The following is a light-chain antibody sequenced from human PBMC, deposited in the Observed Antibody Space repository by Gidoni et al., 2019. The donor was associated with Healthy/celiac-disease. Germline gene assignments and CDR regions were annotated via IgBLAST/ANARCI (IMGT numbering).Light chain of an antibody. CDR1: PSVSSN. V-gene: IGKV3-15*01. CDR2: GAS. J-gene: IGKJ1*01. Sequence: ETVMTQSPATLSVSPGERATLSCRASPSVSSNLAWYQQKPGQAPRLLNYGASTRATGIPARFSGSGSGTEFTLTISSLQSEDFAVYYCQQYNNWPPWTFGQGTKVEIK. CDR3: QQYNNWPPWT.